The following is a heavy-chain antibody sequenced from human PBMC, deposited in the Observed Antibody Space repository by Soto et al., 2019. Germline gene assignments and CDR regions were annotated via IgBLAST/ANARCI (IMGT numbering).Heavy chain of an antibody. CDR2: ISYDETNK. CDR3: ARVRDPQEFRYYKYHGMEL. D-gene: IGHD3-10*01. J-gene: IGHJ6*02. Sequence: PLGSLRLSCASSGFTFNTYAIHWVRDSPGKWLEWVAVISYDETNKYYADSVKGRFTISRDNSKNTLYLQLNSLRREDTAVSFCARVRDPQEFRYYKYHGMELWGPGTRATVSS. V-gene: IGHV3-30-3*01. CDR1: GFTFNTYA.